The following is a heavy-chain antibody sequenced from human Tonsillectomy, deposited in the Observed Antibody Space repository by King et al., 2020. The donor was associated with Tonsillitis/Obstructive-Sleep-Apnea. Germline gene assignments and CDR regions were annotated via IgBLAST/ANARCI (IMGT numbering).Heavy chain of an antibody. V-gene: IGHV4-59*01. J-gene: IGHJ3*02. CDR3: ARDMVLEAGGDAFDI. Sequence: VQLQESGPGLVKPSETLSLTCTVSGGSISSYYWSWIRQSPGKGLEWIGYIYNSGSTNYNPSLKSRVTISVDTSKSQLSLKLSSVTAADTAVYYCARDMVLEAGGDAFDIWGQGTMVIVSS. CDR2: IYNSGST. D-gene: IGHD3-3*02. CDR1: GGSISSYY.